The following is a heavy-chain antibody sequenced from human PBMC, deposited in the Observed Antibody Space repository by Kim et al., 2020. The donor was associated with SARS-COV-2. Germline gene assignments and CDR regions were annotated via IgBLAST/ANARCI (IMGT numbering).Heavy chain of an antibody. D-gene: IGHD4-17*01. CDR2: ISWNSGSL. CDR3: AKDLSTTVTLDWYFDL. J-gene: IGHJ2*01. V-gene: IGHV3-9*01. CDR1: GFTFGDYA. Sequence: GGSLRLSCAASGFTFGDYAMHWVRQAPGKGLEWVSGISWNSGSLGYADSVKGRFTIPRDNARNFLFLRMNSLRVEDTAFYYCAKDLSTTVTLDWYFDLWGRGTLVTVSS.